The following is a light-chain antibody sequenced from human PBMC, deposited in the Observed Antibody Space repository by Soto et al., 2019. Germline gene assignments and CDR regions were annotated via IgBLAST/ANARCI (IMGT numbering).Light chain of an antibody. CDR3: QQYNSYPCT. V-gene: IGKV3-11*01. CDR1: QSVSSF. J-gene: IGKJ2*02. Sequence: EIVLTQSPVTLSLSPGDRATLSCRPSQSVSSFLAWYQQKPGQPPRLLIYDVSNRAAGIPARFSGSGSGTDFTLTISSLEPEDFATYYCQQYNSYPCTFGQGTKLEIK. CDR2: DVS.